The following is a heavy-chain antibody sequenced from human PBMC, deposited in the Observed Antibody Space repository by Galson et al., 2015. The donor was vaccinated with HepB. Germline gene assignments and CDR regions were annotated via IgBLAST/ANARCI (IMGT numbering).Heavy chain of an antibody. D-gene: IGHD5-24*01. CDR1: GGSFSSFA. V-gene: IGHV1-69*10. CDR3: ARGMADGNNLVRYYYDGLDG. CDR2: IMRVFAIV. J-gene: IGHJ6*02. Sequence: SVRVSCKASGGSFSSFAISWVRQVPGQGLEWMGGIMRVFAIVKYAQEFQDRVTITADTSTRTTTAYMQLSSLTSDDTAVYYCARGMADGNNLVRYYYDGLDGWGQATTVTVAS.